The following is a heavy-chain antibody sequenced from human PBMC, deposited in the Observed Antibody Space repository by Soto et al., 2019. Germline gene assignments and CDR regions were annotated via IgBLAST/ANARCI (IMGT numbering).Heavy chain of an antibody. V-gene: IGHV3-23*01. CDR2: ISGSGGST. CDR1: GFTFSSYA. CDR3: AKDLTDGYNSYYYYGMDV. J-gene: IGHJ6*02. D-gene: IGHD5-12*01. Sequence: GSRRLSCAASGFTFSSYAMSWVRQAPGKGLEWVSAISGSGGSTYYADSVKGRFTIPRDNSKNTLYLQMNSLRAEDTAIYYCAKDLTDGYNSYYYYGMDVWGQGTTVTVSS.